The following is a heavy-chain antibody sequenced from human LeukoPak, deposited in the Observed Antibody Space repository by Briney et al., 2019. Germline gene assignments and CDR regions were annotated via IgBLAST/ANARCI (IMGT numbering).Heavy chain of an antibody. D-gene: IGHD2-2*02. V-gene: IGHV1-2*02. CDR1: GYTFTGYY. Sequence: ASVKVSCKASGYTFTGYYMHWMRQAPGQGLEWMGWINPNSGDTNYAQKFQGRVTMTRDTSITTAYMELSRLRSDDTAVYYSARDLAGQYCSSTTYCTFIRDTYFDYWGQGTLVTVSS. CDR2: INPNSGDT. CDR3: ARDLAGQYCSSTTYCTFIRDTYFDY. J-gene: IGHJ4*02.